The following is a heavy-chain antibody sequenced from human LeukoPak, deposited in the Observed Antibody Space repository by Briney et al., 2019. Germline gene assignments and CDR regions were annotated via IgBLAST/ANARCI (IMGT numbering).Heavy chain of an antibody. CDR3: ARQDGYSGYDGGFDS. Sequence: SEALSLTCTVSGGSISGYYWSWIRQPPGKGLEWIGYIYYSGSTKYNPSLKSRVTISVDTSKNQFSLKLSSVPAADTAVYYCARQDGYSGYDGGFDSWGQGTLVTVSS. D-gene: IGHD5-12*01. J-gene: IGHJ4*02. CDR1: GGSISGYY. CDR2: IYYSGST. V-gene: IGHV4-59*08.